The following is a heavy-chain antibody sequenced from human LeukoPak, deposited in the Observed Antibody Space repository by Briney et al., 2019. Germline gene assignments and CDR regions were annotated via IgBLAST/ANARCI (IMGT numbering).Heavy chain of an antibody. V-gene: IGHV3-74*01. CDR2: SNSIGSST. CDR1: GFTFSSYW. Sequence: PGGSLRLSCAASGFTFSSYWMHWVRQAPGKGLVWVPHSNSIGSSTYYADSVKGRFTISRDNAKNTLYLQMNSLRAEDTAVYYCARGGPYSSSSLDYWGQGTLVTVSS. J-gene: IGHJ4*02. D-gene: IGHD6-6*01. CDR3: ARGGPYSSSSLDY.